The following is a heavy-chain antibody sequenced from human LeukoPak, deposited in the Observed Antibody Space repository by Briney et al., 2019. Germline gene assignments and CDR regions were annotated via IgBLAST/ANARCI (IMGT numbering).Heavy chain of an antibody. Sequence: GGSLRLSCAASGVTVSSNYMSWVRQAPGKGLEWVSVVYSGGSTYYAGSVKGRFTISRDNSKNTLYLQMNSLRAEDTAVYYCARGKGENYYYYYYMDVWGKGTTVTVSS. CDR1: GVTVSSNY. V-gene: IGHV3-66*02. J-gene: IGHJ6*03. CDR3: ARGKGENYYYYYYMDV. D-gene: IGHD3-10*01. CDR2: VYSGGST.